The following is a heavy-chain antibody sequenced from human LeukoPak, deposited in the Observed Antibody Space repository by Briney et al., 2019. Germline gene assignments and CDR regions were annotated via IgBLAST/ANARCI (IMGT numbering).Heavy chain of an antibody. Sequence: ASVKVSCKASGYTFTGYYMHWVRQAPGQGLEWMGWINPNSGGTNYAQKFQGRVTMTRDTSISTAYMELSRLRSDDTAVYYCARRYYHDSSGYYYYFDYWGQGTLVTVSS. D-gene: IGHD3-22*01. CDR2: INPNSGGT. J-gene: IGHJ4*02. CDR3: ARRYYHDSSGYYYYFDY. V-gene: IGHV1-2*02. CDR1: GYTFTGYY.